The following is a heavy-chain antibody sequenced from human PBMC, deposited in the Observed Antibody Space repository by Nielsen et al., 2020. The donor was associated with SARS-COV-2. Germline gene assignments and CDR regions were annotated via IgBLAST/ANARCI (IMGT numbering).Heavy chain of an antibody. CDR3: ARDYYGSGSYYNPYYGMDV. CDR1: GFTFSDYY. J-gene: IGHJ6*02. D-gene: IGHD3-10*01. V-gene: IGHV3-11*05. Sequence: GESLKISCAASGFTFSDYYMSWTRQAPGKGLEWVSYISSSSSYTNYADSVKGRFTISRDNAKNSLYLQMNSLRAEDTAVYYCARDYYGSGSYYNPYYGMDVWGQGTTVTVSS. CDR2: ISSSSSYT.